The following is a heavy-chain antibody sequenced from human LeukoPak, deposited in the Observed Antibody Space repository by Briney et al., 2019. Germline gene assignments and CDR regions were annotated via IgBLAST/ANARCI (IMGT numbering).Heavy chain of an antibody. CDR1: GGSISSYY. CDR3: ARRQVGYCSSTTCKRGFDP. CDR2: IYYSGSA. V-gene: IGHV4-59*12. D-gene: IGHD2-2*01. Sequence: PSETLSLTCTVSGGSISSYYWSWIRQPPGKGLEWIGYIYYSGSANYNPSLKSRVTISVDTSKNQFSLKLSSVTAADTAVYYCARRQVGYCSSTTCKRGFDPWGQGTLVTVSS. J-gene: IGHJ5*02.